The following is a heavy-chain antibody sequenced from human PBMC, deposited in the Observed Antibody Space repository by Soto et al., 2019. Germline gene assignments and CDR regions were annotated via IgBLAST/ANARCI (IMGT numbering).Heavy chain of an antibody. D-gene: IGHD3-22*01. CDR3: ARGYYDRSGYSIGY. V-gene: IGHV3-48*01. J-gene: IGHJ4*02. CDR2: ISSSSSTI. CDR1: GFTFSSYS. Sequence: GGSLILSCAASGFTFSSYSMNWVRQAPGKGLEWVSYISSSSSTIYYADSVKGRFTISRDNAKNSLYLQMNSLRAEDTAVYYCARGYYDRSGYSIGYWGLGTLVTVSS.